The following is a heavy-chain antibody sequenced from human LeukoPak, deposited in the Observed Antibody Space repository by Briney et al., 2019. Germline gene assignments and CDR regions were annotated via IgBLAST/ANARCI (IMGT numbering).Heavy chain of an antibody. Sequence: GGSLRLSCAASGFTFDDYAMHWVRQAPGKGLEWVSGISWNSGSIGYADSVKGRFTISRDNAKNSLYLQMNSLRAEDTAVYYCAKDRGIVVVPAARHDAFDIWGQGTMVTVSS. CDR3: AKDRGIVVVPAARHDAFDI. J-gene: IGHJ3*02. D-gene: IGHD2-2*01. CDR2: ISWNSGSI. V-gene: IGHV3-9*01. CDR1: GFTFDDYA.